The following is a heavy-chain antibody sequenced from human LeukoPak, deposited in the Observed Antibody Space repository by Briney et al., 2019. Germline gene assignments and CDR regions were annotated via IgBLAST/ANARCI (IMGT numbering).Heavy chain of an antibody. D-gene: IGHD5-18*01. CDR2: IRNKANSYST. Sequence: GGSLRLSCAASGFTFSDHYMDWVRQAPGKGLEWVCRIRNKANSYSTQYAASVKGRFTISREDSKNSLYLQMNSLEKHDNPVYYSTRLLGYSYGPIDYWGQGTLVTVS. V-gene: IGHV3-72*01. J-gene: IGHJ4*02. CDR1: GFTFSDHY. CDR3: TRLLGYSYGPIDY.